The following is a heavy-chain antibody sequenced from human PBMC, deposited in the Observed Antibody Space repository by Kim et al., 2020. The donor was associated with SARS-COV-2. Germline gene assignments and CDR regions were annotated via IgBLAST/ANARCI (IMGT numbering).Heavy chain of an antibody. J-gene: IGHJ6*02. D-gene: IGHD6-13*01. CDR3: ARDSSSWYGHYYGMDV. V-gene: IGHV3-53*04. Sequence: SVKGRCTLSRHNSQNTLYLQMNSLRAEDTAVYYCARDSSSWYGHYYGMDVWGQGTTVTVSS.